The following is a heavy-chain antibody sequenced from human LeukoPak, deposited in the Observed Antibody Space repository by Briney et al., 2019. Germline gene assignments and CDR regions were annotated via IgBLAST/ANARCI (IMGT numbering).Heavy chain of an antibody. CDR3: AKSVGVYSSSFSFDY. CDR2: ISGSGGST. CDR1: GFTFSSYA. Sequence: GGSLRLSCAASGFTFSSYAMSWVRQAPGKGLEWVSAISGSGGSTYYADSVKGRFTISRDNSKNTLYLQMNSLRAEDTAVYYCAKSVGVYSSSFSFDYWGQGTLVTVSS. V-gene: IGHV3-23*01. J-gene: IGHJ4*02. D-gene: IGHD6-13*01.